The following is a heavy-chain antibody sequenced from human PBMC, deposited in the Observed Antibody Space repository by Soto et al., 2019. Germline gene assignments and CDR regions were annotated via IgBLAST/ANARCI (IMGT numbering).Heavy chain of an antibody. V-gene: IGHV4-39*01. Sequence: SETLSLTCTVSGGSISSSSYYWGWIRQPPGKGLEWIGSIYYSGSTRYNPPLKSRVTLSVDTSKIQFSLQLSPVTAADTAVYDGARFGGCRDVDPWGQGTLVTVSS. CDR1: GGSISSSSYY. CDR2: IYYSGST. D-gene: IGHD2-15*01. J-gene: IGHJ5*02. CDR3: ARFGGCRDVDP.